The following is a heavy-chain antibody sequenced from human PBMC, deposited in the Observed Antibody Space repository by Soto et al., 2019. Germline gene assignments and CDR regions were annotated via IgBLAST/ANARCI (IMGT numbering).Heavy chain of an antibody. D-gene: IGHD3-16*01. CDR3: ARGGDVLDY. V-gene: IGHV3-30*03. Sequence: QVPLGESGGGVVRPGKSLTLSCTGSGFAFGGYGIHWVRQTPGKGLEWLAMTSYDGINKYLADCVKGRFTVSRDMSRTTVFLQMDNLRLEDTAVYYCARGGDVLDYWGRGTLVTVSS. CDR2: TSYDGINK. CDR1: GFAFGGYG. J-gene: IGHJ4*02.